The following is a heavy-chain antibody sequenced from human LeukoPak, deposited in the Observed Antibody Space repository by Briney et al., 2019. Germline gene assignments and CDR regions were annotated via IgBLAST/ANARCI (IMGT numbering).Heavy chain of an antibody. J-gene: IGHJ3*02. D-gene: IGHD3-10*01. CDR2: IKQDGSEK. CDR3: AKDDLVRGLLAFDI. Sequence: GGSLRLSCAASGFTFSSYGMHWVRQAPGKGLEWVANIKQDGSEKYYVHSVKGRFTISRDNSKNTLYLQMNSLRAEDTAVYYCAKDDLVRGLLAFDIWGQGTMVTVSS. V-gene: IGHV3-7*01. CDR1: GFTFSSYG.